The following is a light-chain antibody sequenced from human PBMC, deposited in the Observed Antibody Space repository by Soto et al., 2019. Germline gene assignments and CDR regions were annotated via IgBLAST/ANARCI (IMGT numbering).Light chain of an antibody. J-gene: IGLJ2*01. CDR2: GNS. V-gene: IGLV1-40*01. CDR3: QSYDSSLSGNVV. Sequence: VVTQPPSVSGAPGQRVTISCTGSSSNIGAGYDVHWYQQLPGTAPKLLIYGNSNRPSGVPDRFSGSKSGTSASLAITGLQAEDEADYYCQSYDSSLSGNVVFGGGTKLTVL. CDR1: SSNIGAGYD.